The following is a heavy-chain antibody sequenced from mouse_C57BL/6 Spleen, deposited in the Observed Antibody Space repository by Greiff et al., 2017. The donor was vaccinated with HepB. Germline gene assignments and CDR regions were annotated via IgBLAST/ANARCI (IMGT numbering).Heavy chain of an antibody. D-gene: IGHD4-1*01. CDR3: ARLGSPAY. J-gene: IGHJ3*01. CDR1: GYAFSSSW. V-gene: IGHV1-82*01. Sequence: VQLQQSGPELVKPGASVKISCKASGYAFSSSWMNWVKQRPGKGLEWIGRIYPGDGDTNYNGKFKGKATLTADKSSSTAYMQLSSLTSEDSAVYFCARLGSPAYWGQGTLVTVSA. CDR2: IYPGDGDT.